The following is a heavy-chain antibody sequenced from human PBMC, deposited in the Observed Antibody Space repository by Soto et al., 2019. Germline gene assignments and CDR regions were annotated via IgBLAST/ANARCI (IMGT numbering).Heavy chain of an antibody. D-gene: IGHD3-10*01. V-gene: IGHV1-69*04. CDR2: IIPILGIA. CDR3: ERGSYYGYLDY. J-gene: IGHJ4*02. CDR1: GYTFTGYY. Sequence: SVKVSCKASGYTFTGYYMHWVRQAPGQGLEWMGRIIPILGIANYAQKFQGRVTITADKSTSTAYMELSSLRSEDTAVYYCERGSYYGYLDYWGQGTMVTVSS.